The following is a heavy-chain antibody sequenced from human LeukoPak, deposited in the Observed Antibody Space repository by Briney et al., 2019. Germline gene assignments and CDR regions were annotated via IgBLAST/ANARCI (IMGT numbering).Heavy chain of an antibody. V-gene: IGHV3-23*01. J-gene: IGHJ4*02. CDR3: AKDRFRDTAMAIDY. Sequence: GGSPRLSCAASGFTFSSYAMSWVRQAPGKGLEWVSAISGSGGSTYYADSVKGRFTISRDNSKNTLYLQMNSLRAEDMALYYCAKDRFRDTAMAIDYWGQGTLVTVSS. D-gene: IGHD5-18*01. CDR2: ISGSGGST. CDR1: GFTFSSYA.